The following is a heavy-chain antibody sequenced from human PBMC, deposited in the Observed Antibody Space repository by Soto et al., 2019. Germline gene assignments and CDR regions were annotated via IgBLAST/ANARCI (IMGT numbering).Heavy chain of an antibody. CDR2: IYHSWST. D-gene: IGHD6-13*01. V-gene: IGHV4-4*02. Sequence: QVQLQESGPGLVKPSGTLSLTCAVSGGSISSSNWWSWVRQPPGKGLEWIGEIYHSWSTNYNPSLRRRVTISVVKSKNQSALKLSSVTAEDTAVYYCASYIAAHLWFEPWGQGTLNTVSS. CDR3: ASYIAAHLWFEP. J-gene: IGHJ5*02. CDR1: GGSISSSNW.